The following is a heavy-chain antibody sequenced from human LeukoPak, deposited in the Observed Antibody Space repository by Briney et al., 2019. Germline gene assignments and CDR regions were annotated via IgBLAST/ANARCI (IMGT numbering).Heavy chain of an antibody. V-gene: IGHV3-23*01. J-gene: IGHJ4*02. CDR2: ISGSGGST. D-gene: IGHD6-19*01. CDR3: AKDASRHFIAVAGEFDY. Sequence: GRSLRLSCAASGFTFSSYAMSWVRQAPGKGLEWVSAISGSGGSTYYADSVKGRFTISRDNSKNTLYLQMNSLRAEDTAVYYCAKDASRHFIAVAGEFDYWGQGTLVTVSS. CDR1: GFTFSSYA.